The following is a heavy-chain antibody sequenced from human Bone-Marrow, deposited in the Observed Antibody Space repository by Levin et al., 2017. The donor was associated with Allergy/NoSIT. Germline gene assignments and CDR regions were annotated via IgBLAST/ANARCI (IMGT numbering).Heavy chain of an antibody. CDR1: GYSISSGYY. CDR2: IYHSGST. CDR3: ARELVAGAFDI. D-gene: IGHD2-15*01. Sequence: SETLSLTCAVSGYSISSGYYWGWIRQPPGKGLEWIGSIYHSGSTYYNPSLKSRVTISVDTSKNQFSLKLSSVTAADTAVYYCARELVAGAFDIWGQGTMVTVSS. J-gene: IGHJ3*02. V-gene: IGHV4-38-2*02.